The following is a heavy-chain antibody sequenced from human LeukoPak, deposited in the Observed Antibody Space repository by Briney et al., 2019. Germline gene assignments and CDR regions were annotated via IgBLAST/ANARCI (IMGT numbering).Heavy chain of an antibody. Sequence: ASVKVSCKASGYTFTGYYMHWARQAPGQGLEWMGWINPNSGGTNYAQKFQGRVTMTRDTSISTAYMELSRLRSDDTAVYYCAREYYYGSGSYYKRVDYWGQGTLVTVSS. D-gene: IGHD3-10*01. V-gene: IGHV1-2*02. CDR1: GYTFTGYY. CDR2: INPNSGGT. J-gene: IGHJ4*02. CDR3: AREYYYGSGSYYKRVDY.